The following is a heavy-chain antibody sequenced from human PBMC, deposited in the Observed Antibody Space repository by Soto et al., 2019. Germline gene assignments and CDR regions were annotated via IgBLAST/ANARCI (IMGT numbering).Heavy chain of an antibody. D-gene: IGHD2-8*01. V-gene: IGHV1-69*13. CDR2: IIPIFGTA. CDR3: ARSLMGRRCYWFGS. CDR1: GGTFSSYA. Sequence: ASVKVSCKASGGTFSSYAISWVRQAPGQGLEWMGGIIPIFGTANYAQKFQGRVTITADESTSTAYMELSSLRSEDTTVYYCARSLMGRRCYWFGSWGQGPLVTVSS. J-gene: IGHJ5*01.